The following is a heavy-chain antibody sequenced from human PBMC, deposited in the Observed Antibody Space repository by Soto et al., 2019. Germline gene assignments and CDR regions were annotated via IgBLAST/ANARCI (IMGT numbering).Heavy chain of an antibody. D-gene: IGHD3-3*01. CDR1: GGTFSSYA. Sequence: SVKVSCKASGGTFSSYAISWVRQAPGQGLEWMGGIIPTFGTANYAQKFQGRVTITADESTSTAYMELSSLRSEDTAVYYCARANPGIFGVAPPFDPWGQGTLVTVSS. CDR2: IIPTFGTA. J-gene: IGHJ5*02. CDR3: ARANPGIFGVAPPFDP. V-gene: IGHV1-69*13.